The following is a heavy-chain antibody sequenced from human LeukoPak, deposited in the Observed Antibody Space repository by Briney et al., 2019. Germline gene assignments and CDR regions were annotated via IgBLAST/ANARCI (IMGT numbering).Heavy chain of an antibody. D-gene: IGHD3-22*01. CDR3: ARETVVVVITTLGMDV. CDR1: GYTFTSYY. CDR2: INPSGGST. V-gene: IGHV1-46*01. J-gene: IGHJ6*02. Sequence: GSVKDSCKASGYTFTSYYMHWVRQAPGQGLEWMGIINPSGGSTSYAQKFQGRVTMTRDTSTSTVYMELSSLRSEDTAVYYCARETVVVVITTLGMDVWGQGTTVTVSS.